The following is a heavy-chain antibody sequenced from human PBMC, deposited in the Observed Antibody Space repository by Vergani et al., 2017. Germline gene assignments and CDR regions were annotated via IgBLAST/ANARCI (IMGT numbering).Heavy chain of an antibody. D-gene: IGHD3-3*01. J-gene: IGHJ5*02. V-gene: IGHV4-34*01. CDR2: INHSGST. CDR3: ARQYDFWSGYYTP. Sequence: QVQLQQWGAGLLKPSETLSLTCAVYGGSFSGYYWSWIRQPPGKGLEWIGEINHSGSTNYNPSLKSRVTISVDTSKNQFSLKLSSVTAADTAVYYCARQYDFWSGYYTPWGQGTLVTVSS. CDR1: GGSFSGYY.